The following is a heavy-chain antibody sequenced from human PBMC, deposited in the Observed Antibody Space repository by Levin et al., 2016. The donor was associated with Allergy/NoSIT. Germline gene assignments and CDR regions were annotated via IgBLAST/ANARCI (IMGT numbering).Heavy chain of an antibody. D-gene: IGHD5-18*01. CDR3: ARAPPGGSGLWYYYGMDV. Sequence: WIRQPPGKGLEWIGYIYYSGSTYYNPSLKSRVTISVDTSKNQFSLKLSSVTAADTAAYYCARAPPGGSGLWYYYGMDVWGQGTTVTVSS. J-gene: IGHJ6*02. CDR2: IYYSGST. V-gene: IGHV4-30-4*01.